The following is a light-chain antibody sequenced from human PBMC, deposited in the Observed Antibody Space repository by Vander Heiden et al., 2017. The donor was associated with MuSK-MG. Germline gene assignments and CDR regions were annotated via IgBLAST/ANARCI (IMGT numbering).Light chain of an antibody. V-gene: IGKV3-11*01. CDR3: QQRTDWPPVYT. Sequence: EIVLTQSPATLSLLPGERATLSCRTSQSVNGHLAWYQQKPGQAPRLLIYDATKRATGIPARFSGSDSGTHFSLTINSREPEDFAVYYCQQRTDWPPVYTFGQGTQLEMK. CDR2: DAT. CDR1: QSVNGH. J-gene: IGKJ2*01.